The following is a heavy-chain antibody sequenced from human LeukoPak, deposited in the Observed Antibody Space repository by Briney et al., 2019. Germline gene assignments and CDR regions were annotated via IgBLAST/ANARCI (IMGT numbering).Heavy chain of an antibody. CDR3: ARHRVQRHRFDP. D-gene: IGHD6-13*01. J-gene: IGHJ5*02. CDR2: IYYSGST. Sequence: PSETLSLTCTVSGGSISSSSYSWSWIRQPPGKGLEWIGSIYYSGSTYYNPSLKRRVTITVDTSKNKFSLKLSSVTAADTAVYYCARHRVQRHRFDPWGQGTLVTVSS. V-gene: IGHV4-39*01. CDR1: GGSISSSSYS.